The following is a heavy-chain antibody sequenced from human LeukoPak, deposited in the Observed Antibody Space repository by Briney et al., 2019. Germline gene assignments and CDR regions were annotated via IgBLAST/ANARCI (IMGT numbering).Heavy chain of an antibody. CDR3: ARFAYCGGDCYYFDY. Sequence: GGSLRLSCAASGVTFSGYSMNWVRQAPGKGLEWVSAITATSLHIYYADSVKGRFTISRDNAKNSLYLQMNSLKAEDTAVYYCARFAYCGGDCYYFDYWGQGTLVTVSS. CDR1: GVTFSGYS. V-gene: IGHV3-21*01. CDR2: ITATSLHI. D-gene: IGHD2-21*01. J-gene: IGHJ4*02.